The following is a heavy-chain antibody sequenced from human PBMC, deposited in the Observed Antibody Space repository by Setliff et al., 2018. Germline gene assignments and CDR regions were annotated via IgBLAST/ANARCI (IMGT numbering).Heavy chain of an antibody. J-gene: IGHJ4*02. Sequence: ASVKVSCKASGYAFTNYYMFWVRRAPGQGPEWMGTINTGGGSASIVDQFQGRVTMTRDTSASTVYLELNSLRSDDTAVYYCARINFYVSSGYYYAPDYWGQGTLVTVSS. CDR2: INTGGGSA. V-gene: IGHV1-46*01. CDR3: ARINFYVSSGYYYAPDY. D-gene: IGHD3-22*01. CDR1: GYAFTNYY.